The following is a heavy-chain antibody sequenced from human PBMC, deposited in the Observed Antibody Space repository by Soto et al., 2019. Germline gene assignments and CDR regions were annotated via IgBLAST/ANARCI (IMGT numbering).Heavy chain of an antibody. Sequence: QLVQSGAEVKKPGASVRVSCKTSGPTFIAYYIHWVRQAPGKGLEWMGWIDPKSGGTTYEKKFPGRVPITRNTSITTASVDPNRLPSADPAVYYCARFAVDATEGGQGAL. CDR2: IDPKSGGT. D-gene: IGHD5-12*01. V-gene: IGHV1-2*02. CDR1: GPTFIAYY. CDR3: ARFAVDATE. J-gene: IGHJ4*02.